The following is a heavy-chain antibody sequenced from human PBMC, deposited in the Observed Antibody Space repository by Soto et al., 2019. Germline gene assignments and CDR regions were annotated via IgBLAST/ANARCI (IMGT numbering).Heavy chain of an antibody. CDR2: IIPIFGKA. D-gene: IGHD3-22*01. CDR3: ASRFPYYFDSSGFAPLDV. CDR1: GGTFSSYA. V-gene: IGHV1-69*01. Sequence: QVQLVQSGAGVKKPGSSVKVSCKASGGTFSSYAISWVRQAPGQGLEWMGGIIPIFGKAHYAQKVQGRVTITADESTSTAYMELSSLRSAYTAVYYCASRFPYYFDSSGFAPLDVWGQGTMVTVSS. J-gene: IGHJ6*02.